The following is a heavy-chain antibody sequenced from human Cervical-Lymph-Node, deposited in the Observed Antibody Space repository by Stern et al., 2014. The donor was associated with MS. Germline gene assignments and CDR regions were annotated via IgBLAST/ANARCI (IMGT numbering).Heavy chain of an antibody. CDR2: IITGNGDT. CDR1: GHTFA. Sequence: QVQLVQSGAEVKKPGASVKVSCKASGHTFAVHWVRQAPGQRLEWMGRIITGNGDTSYSQKFQGRVTITRDTFASTAYMELRSLRSEDTTVYYCTSLSGPLDSWGQGTLVTVSS. J-gene: IGHJ5*01. D-gene: IGHD3-10*01. V-gene: IGHV1-3*04. CDR3: TSLSGPLDS.